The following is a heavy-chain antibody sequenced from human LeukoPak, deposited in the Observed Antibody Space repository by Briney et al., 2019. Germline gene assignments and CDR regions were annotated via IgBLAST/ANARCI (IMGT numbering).Heavy chain of an antibody. J-gene: IGHJ4*02. D-gene: IGHD4-17*01. V-gene: IGHV3-66*01. Sequence: GGSLRLSCAASGFTFSTYAMSWVRQAPGKGLEWVSVIYSGGSTFYADSVRGRFTISRDNSKNTLYLQMNSLRAEDTAVYYCARIKIGDRFDYWGQGTLVTVSS. CDR1: GFTFSTYA. CDR2: IYSGGST. CDR3: ARIKIGDRFDY.